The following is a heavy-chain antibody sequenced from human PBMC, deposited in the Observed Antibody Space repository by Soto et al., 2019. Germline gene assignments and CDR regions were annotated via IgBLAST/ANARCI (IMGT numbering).Heavy chain of an antibody. V-gene: IGHV1-69*06. J-gene: IGHJ6*02. Sequence: SVKVSCKASGGTFSSYAISWVRQAPGQGLEWMGGIIPIFGTANYAQKFQGRVTITADKSTSTAYMELSSLRSEDTAVYYCARGSPPYYDFWSGYPPDYYYYYYGMDVWGQGTTVTVSS. CDR3: ARGSPPYYDFWSGYPPDYYYYYYGMDV. D-gene: IGHD3-3*01. CDR1: GGTFSSYA. CDR2: IIPIFGTA.